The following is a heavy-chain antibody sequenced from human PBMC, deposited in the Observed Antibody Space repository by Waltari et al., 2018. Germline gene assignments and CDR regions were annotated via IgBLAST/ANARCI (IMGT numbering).Heavy chain of an antibody. J-gene: IGHJ6*02. Sequence: QVHLVQSGAEVKKPGASVTVSCKSSGASFTSHGTSWARQATGRGRERLGWINAYTGETKYAQKFQGRIKMTTDIPTTTAYMELRSLISDDSAIYYCARIRRYTTYSFQLGYYYGMDVWGQGTTVIVSS. CDR1: GASFTSHG. D-gene: IGHD2-2*02. CDR2: INAYTGET. V-gene: IGHV1-18*04. CDR3: ARIRRYTTYSFQLGYYYGMDV.